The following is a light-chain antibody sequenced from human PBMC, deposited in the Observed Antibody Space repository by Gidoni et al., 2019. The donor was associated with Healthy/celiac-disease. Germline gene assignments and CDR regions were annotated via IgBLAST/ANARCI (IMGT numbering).Light chain of an antibody. J-gene: IGKJ1*01. Sequence: EIVLTQSPGTLSLSPGERATLSCRASQSVSSSYLAWNQQKPGQAPRLLIYGASSRATGIPDRFSGSGSGTDFTLTISRLEPEDFAVYYCQQYGSSPLTFGQXTKVEIK. CDR2: GAS. CDR1: QSVSSSY. V-gene: IGKV3-20*01. CDR3: QQYGSSPLT.